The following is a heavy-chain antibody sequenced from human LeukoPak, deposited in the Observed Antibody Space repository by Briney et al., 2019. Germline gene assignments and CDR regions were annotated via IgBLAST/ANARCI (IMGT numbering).Heavy chain of an antibody. J-gene: IGHJ3*02. CDR1: GYTFTSYA. V-gene: IGHV7-4-1*02. D-gene: IGHD6-13*01. CDR2: INTNTGNP. Sequence: GASVKVSCKASGYTFTSYAMNWVRQAPGQGLEWMGWINTNTGNPTYAQGFTGRFVFSLDTSVSTAYLQISSLKAEDTAVYYCARVAEQQLVLDHAFDIWGQGTMVTVSS. CDR3: ARVAEQQLVLDHAFDI.